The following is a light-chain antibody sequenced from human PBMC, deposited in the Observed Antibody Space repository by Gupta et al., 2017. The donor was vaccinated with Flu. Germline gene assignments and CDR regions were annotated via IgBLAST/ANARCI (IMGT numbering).Light chain of an antibody. V-gene: IGKV3-15*01. J-gene: IGKJ4*01. CDR1: QSISSN. CDR2: GAS. CDR3: YQYNGRPPLT. Sequence: ERATLSCSAGQSISSNLAWYQQKPGQAPRLLIDGASTRATGSPARFSGSGSGTEFTLTISSLQSEDFAVYYCYQYNGRPPLTFGGGTRVEIK.